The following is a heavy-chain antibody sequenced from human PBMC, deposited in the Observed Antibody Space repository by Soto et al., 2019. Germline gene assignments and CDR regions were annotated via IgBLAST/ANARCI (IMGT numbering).Heavy chain of an antibody. CDR2: FIPIFGTA. J-gene: IGHJ4*02. V-gene: IGHV1-69*01. Sequence: QVQLVQSGAEVKKPGPSVKVSCKASGGTFSSYAISWVRQAPGQGLEWMEGFIPIFGTANYPQKVQGRVTITADESTSTDYMELSSLRSEETAVYYCARDHGGDCSGGSCYPGRYFDYWGQGTLVTVSS. D-gene: IGHD2-15*01. CDR1: GGTFSSYA. CDR3: ARDHGGDCSGGSCYPGRYFDY.